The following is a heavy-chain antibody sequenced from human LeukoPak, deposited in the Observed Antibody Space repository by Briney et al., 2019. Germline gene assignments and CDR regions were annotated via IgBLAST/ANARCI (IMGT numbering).Heavy chain of an antibody. J-gene: IGHJ4*02. Sequence: GASVKASCKASGGTFSSYAISWVRQAPGQGLEWMGRIIPILGIANYAQKFQGRVTITADKSTSTAYMELSSLRSEDTAVYYCARNYDILTGYFDYWGQGTLVTVSS. V-gene: IGHV1-69*04. CDR3: ARNYDILTGYFDY. CDR1: GGTFSSYA. D-gene: IGHD3-9*01. CDR2: IIPILGIA.